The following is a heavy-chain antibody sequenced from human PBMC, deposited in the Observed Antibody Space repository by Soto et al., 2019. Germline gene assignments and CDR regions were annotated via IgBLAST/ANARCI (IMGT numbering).Heavy chain of an antibody. CDR3: ARAARPLGYCSGGSCSSGMDV. D-gene: IGHD2-15*01. J-gene: IGHJ6*02. V-gene: IGHV4-31*03. CDR2: IYYSGST. CDR1: GGSISSGGYY. Sequence: SETLSLTCTVSGGSISSGGYYWSWIRQHPGKGLEWIGYIYYSGSTYYNPSLKSRVTISVDTSKNQFSLKLSSVTAADTAVYYCARAARPLGYCSGGSCSSGMDVWGQGTTVTGSS.